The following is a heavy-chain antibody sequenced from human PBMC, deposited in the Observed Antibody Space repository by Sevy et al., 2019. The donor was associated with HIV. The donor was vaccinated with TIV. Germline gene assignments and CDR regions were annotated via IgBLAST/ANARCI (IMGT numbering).Heavy chain of an antibody. D-gene: IGHD2-8*01. CDR3: ARAGCTKPHDY. J-gene: IGHJ4*02. V-gene: IGHV3-23*01. CDR2: FSFGCGKI. CDR1: GFTFSKYS. Sequence: GGSLRLSCAASGFTFSKYSMSWIRQTPGKGLEWVSTFSFGCGKINYADSVKGRFTISRDDSRNTLYLQMNSLRAEDTAIYYCARAGCTKPHDYWGQGTVVTVSS.